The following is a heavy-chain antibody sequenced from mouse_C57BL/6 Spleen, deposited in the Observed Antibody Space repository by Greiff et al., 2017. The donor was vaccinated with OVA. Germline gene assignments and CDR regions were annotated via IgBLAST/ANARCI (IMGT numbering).Heavy chain of an antibody. V-gene: IGHV1-54*01. CDR3: ARYSPYKTAQVPMDY. Sequence: QVQLQQSGAELVRPGTSVKVSCKASGYAFTNYLIEWVKQRPGQGLEWIGVINPGSGGTNYNEKFKGKATLTADKSSSTAYMQLSSLTSEDSAVYVCARYSPYKTAQVPMDYWGQGTSVTVSS. J-gene: IGHJ4*01. CDR2: INPGSGGT. CDR1: GYAFTNYL. D-gene: IGHD3-2*02.